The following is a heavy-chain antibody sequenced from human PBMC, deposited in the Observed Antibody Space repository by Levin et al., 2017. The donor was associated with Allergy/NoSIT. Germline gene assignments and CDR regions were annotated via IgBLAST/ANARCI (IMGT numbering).Heavy chain of an antibody. CDR1: GFTFNSHG. J-gene: IGHJ4*02. CDR3: ARDSGSTWYGPLDY. V-gene: IGHV3-33*01. D-gene: IGHD6-13*01. Sequence: GGSLRLSCAASGFTFNSHGMHWVRQTPGKGLEWVAVIWSDGGSDHHAASVKGRFTISRDNSRNTLYLQMNSLRADDTAVYYCARDSGSTWYGPLDYWGQGTLVTVSS. CDR2: IWSDGGSD.